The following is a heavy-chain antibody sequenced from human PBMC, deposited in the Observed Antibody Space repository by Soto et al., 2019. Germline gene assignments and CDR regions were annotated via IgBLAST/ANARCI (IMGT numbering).Heavy chain of an antibody. V-gene: IGHV3-11*06. J-gene: IGHJ3*02. CDR3: ASAPSSSDAFDI. CDR1: VFTFSDYY. Sequence: RGSLRLSCSASVFTFSDYYMSWIRQAPGKGLEWVSYISSSSSYTNYADSVKGRFTISRDNAKNSLYLQMNSLRAEDTAVYYCASAPSSSDAFDIWGQGTMVTVSS. CDR2: ISSSSSYT. D-gene: IGHD6-13*01.